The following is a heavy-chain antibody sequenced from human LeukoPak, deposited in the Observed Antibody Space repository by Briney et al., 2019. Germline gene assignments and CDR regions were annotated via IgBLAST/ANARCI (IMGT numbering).Heavy chain of an antibody. CDR1: GFTFSNAW. CDR2: IKQDGNEK. Sequence: PGGSLRLSCAASGFTFSNAWMTWVRQAPGKGLEFVACIKQDGNEKYYVGSVKGRFTVSRDTATNSLHLQMNSLRAEDTAVYYCSRIAVAANELDYWGQGTLVTVSS. CDR3: SRIAVAANELDY. J-gene: IGHJ4*02. D-gene: IGHD6-19*01. V-gene: IGHV3-7*01.